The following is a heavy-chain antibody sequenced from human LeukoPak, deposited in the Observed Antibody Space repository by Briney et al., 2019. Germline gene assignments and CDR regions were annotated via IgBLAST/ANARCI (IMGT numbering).Heavy chain of an antibody. CDR2: ISGSGGST. D-gene: IGHD1-26*01. CDR1: GFTFSSYA. CDR3: ARGPLRAYSGSHFDY. V-gene: IGHV3-23*01. Sequence: GGSLRLSCAASGFTFSSYAMSWVRQAPGKGLEWVSAISGSGGSTYDADSVKGRFTISRDNAKNSLYLQMNSLRAEDTAVYYCARGPLRAYSGSHFDYWGQGTLVTVSS. J-gene: IGHJ4*02.